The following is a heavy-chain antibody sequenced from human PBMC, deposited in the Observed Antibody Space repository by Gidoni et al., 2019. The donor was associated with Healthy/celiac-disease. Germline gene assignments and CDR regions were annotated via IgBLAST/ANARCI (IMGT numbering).Heavy chain of an antibody. CDR3: ARGQLWAGDYFDY. CDR1: GYTFTGYY. D-gene: IGHD5-18*01. CDR2: INPNSGGT. V-gene: IGHV1-2*02. Sequence: QVQLVQSGAEVKKPGASVKVSCTASGYTFTGYYMHWVRQAPGQGLEWMGWINPNSGGTNYAQKCQGRVTMTRDTSISTAYMELSRLRSDDTAVYYCARGQLWAGDYFDYWGQGTLVTVSS. J-gene: IGHJ4*02.